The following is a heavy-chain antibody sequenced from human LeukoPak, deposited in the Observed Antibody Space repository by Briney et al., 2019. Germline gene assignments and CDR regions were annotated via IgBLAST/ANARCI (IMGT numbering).Heavy chain of an antibody. CDR1: GLTFSSDE. D-gene: IGHD3-22*01. V-gene: IGHV3-48*03. J-gene: IGHJ4*02. Sequence: TGGSLRLSCAASGLTFSSDEMNWVCQAPGGGQEWVSYIGSSGSTIYYADSVKGRFTISRDNAKNSLYLQINSLRAEDTAVYYCARESGLLLDYWGQGTLVTVSS. CDR3: ARESGLLLDY. CDR2: IGSSGSTI.